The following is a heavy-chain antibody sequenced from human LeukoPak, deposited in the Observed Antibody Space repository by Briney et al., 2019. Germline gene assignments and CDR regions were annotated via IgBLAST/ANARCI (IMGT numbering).Heavy chain of an antibody. D-gene: IGHD3-10*01. CDR2: INPNSGGT. CDR1: GYTFTGYY. CDR3: ARDPSITMVRRAYNWFDP. V-gene: IGHV1-2*06. J-gene: IGHJ5*02. Sequence: AASVKVSCKASGYTFTGYYMHWVRQAPGQGLEWMGRINPNSGGTNYAQKFQGRVTMTRDTSISTAYMELSRLRSDDTAVYYCARDPSITMVRRAYNWFDPWRQGTLVTVSS.